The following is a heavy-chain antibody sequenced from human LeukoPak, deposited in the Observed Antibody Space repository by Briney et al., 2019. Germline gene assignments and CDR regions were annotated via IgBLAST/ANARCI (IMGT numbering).Heavy chain of an antibody. J-gene: IGHJ4*02. Sequence: GRSLRLSCAASGFTFDDYAMHWVRQAPGKGLGWVSGISWNSGSIGYADSVKGRFTISRDNAKNSLYLQMNSLRAEDTALYYCAKSPYYSMDYYFDYWGQGTLVTVSS. CDR1: GFTFDDYA. D-gene: IGHD3-10*01. CDR3: AKSPYYSMDYYFDY. CDR2: ISWNSGSI. V-gene: IGHV3-9*01.